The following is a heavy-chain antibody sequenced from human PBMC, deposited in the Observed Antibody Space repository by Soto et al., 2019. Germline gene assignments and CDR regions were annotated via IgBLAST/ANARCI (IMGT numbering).Heavy chain of an antibody. Sequence: PSETLSLTCAVYGGSFSGYDWSWIRQPPGKGLEWIGEINHRGTSNYNPSLKSRVTMLMDSSKNQFSLRVSSVTASDTAVYYCARGPATYWGQGTLVTVSS. CDR2: INHRGTS. J-gene: IGHJ4*02. V-gene: IGHV4-34*01. CDR3: ARGPATY. CDR1: GGSFSGYD.